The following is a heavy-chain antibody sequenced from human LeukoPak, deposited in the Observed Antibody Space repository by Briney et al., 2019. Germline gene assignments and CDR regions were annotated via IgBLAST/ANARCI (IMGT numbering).Heavy chain of an antibody. CDR1: GFTFINYG. CDR3: ARYHTGYSSSWYNWYFDL. J-gene: IGHJ2*01. CDR2: ISYDGTNK. Sequence: GRSLRLSCAASGFTFINYGMHWVRQAPGKGLEWVAVISYDGTNKYYADYVKGRFTISRDNSKNTLYLQMNSLRAEDTAVYSCARYHTGYSSSWYNWYFDLWGRGTLLTVSS. V-gene: IGHV3-30*03. D-gene: IGHD6-13*01.